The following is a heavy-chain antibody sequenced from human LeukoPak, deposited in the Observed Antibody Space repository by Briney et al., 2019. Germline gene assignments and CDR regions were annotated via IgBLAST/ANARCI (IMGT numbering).Heavy chain of an antibody. J-gene: IGHJ3*02. V-gene: IGHV1-69*06. CDR3: AREGYISRAPFDI. D-gene: IGHD5-18*01. Sequence: ASVKVSCKASGGTVSSYAISWVRQAPGQGLEWMGGIIPIFGTANYAQKFQGRVTITADKSTSTAYMELSSLRSEDTAVYHCAREGYISRAPFDIWGQGTMVTVSS. CDR1: GGTVSSYA. CDR2: IIPIFGTA.